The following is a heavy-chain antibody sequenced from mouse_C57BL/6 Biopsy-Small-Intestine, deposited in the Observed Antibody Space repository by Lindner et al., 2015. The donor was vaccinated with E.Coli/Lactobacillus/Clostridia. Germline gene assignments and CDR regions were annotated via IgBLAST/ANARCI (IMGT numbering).Heavy chain of an antibody. D-gene: IGHD2-13*01. CDR2: IYPRSGNT. J-gene: IGHJ2*01. CDR3: AREENYGDFY. CDR1: GYTFISYG. Sequence: VQLQESGAELARPGASVRLSCKASGYTFISYGLSWVKQRTGQGLEWIGEIYPRSGNTYYNEKFKGKATLTADKSSSTAYMELRSLTSEDSAVYFCAREENYGDFYWGQGTTLTVSS. V-gene: IGHV1-81*01.